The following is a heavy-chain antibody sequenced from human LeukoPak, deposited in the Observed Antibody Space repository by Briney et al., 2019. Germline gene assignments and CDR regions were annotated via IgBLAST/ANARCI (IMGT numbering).Heavy chain of an antibody. CDR3: ARDPDYYDSSGYYYADAFDI. CDR2: ISSSSSYI. CDR1: GFTFSSYS. D-gene: IGHD3-22*01. Sequence: GGSLRLSCAASGFTFSSYSMNWVRQAPGKGLEWVSSISSSSSYIYYADSVKGRFTISRDNAKNSLYLQMNSLRAEDTAVYYCARDPDYYDSSGYYYADAFDIWGQGTMVTVSS. V-gene: IGHV3-21*01. J-gene: IGHJ3*02.